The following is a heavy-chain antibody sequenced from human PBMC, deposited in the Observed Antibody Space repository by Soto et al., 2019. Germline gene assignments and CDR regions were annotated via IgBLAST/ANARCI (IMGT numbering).Heavy chain of an antibody. V-gene: IGHV1-69*02. J-gene: IGHJ6*02. D-gene: IGHD2-8*01. CDR2: IIPILGIA. Sequence: ASVKVSCKASGSTFSSYTISWVRQAPGQGLEWMGKIIPILGIANYAQKFQGRVTITADESTSTAYMELSSLRSEDTAVYYCARGGYCTNGVCYTRHYYYYGMDVWGQGTTVTVSS. CDR1: GSTFSSYT. CDR3: ARGGYCTNGVCYTRHYYYYGMDV.